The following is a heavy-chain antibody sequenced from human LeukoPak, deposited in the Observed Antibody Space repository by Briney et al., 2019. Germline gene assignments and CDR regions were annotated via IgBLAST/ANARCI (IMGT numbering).Heavy chain of an antibody. CDR2: MYYGGST. CDR3: ASSAWATLGYFQH. V-gene: IGHV4-59*08. Sequence: SETLSLTCSVSGGSLSNYYWNWIRQPPGKGLEWIGSMYYGGSTNYNSSLKSRVTISVDTSGNQFSLKVTSVTAADTAVYYCASSAWATLGYFQHWGQGTLVTVSS. CDR1: GGSLSNYY. D-gene: IGHD5-12*01. J-gene: IGHJ1*01.